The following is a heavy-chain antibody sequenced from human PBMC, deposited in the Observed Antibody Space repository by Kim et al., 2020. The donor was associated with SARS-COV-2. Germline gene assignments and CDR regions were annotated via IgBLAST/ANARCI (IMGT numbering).Heavy chain of an antibody. Sequence: GGSLRLSCAASGFTFSSYGMHWVRQAPGKGLEWVAVIWYDGSNKYYADSVKGRFTISRDNSKNTLYLQMNSLRAEDTAVYYCAKIGVVVAADLPRVGAFDIWGQGTMVTVSS. D-gene: IGHD2-15*01. CDR3: AKIGVVVAADLPRVGAFDI. CDR2: IWYDGSNK. V-gene: IGHV3-33*06. CDR1: GFTFSSYG. J-gene: IGHJ3*02.